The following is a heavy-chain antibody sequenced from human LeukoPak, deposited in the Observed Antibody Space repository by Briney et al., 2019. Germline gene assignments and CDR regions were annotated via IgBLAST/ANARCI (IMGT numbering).Heavy chain of an antibody. Sequence: GGSLRLSCAASGFTFSSYSMNWVRQAPGKGLEWVSYISSSSSTIYNADSVKGRFTISRDNSKNTLYLQMNSLRAEDTAVYYCAKDRRSSGWYQVDYWGQGTLVTVSS. CDR3: AKDRRSSGWYQVDY. CDR2: ISSSSSTI. J-gene: IGHJ4*02. V-gene: IGHV3-48*01. CDR1: GFTFSSYS. D-gene: IGHD6-19*01.